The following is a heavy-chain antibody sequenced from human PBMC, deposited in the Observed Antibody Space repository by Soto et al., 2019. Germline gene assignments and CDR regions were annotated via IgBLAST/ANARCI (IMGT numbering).Heavy chain of an antibody. CDR2: ISTSGNAI. CDR3: ARDIFGVVNPDY. J-gene: IGHJ4*01. V-gene: IGHV3-11*01. CDR1: GFTFSDFY. Sequence: AGGSLRLSCATSGFTFSDFYMSWIRQAPGKGLEYISYISTSGNAIYYAESVKGRFTISRDNAKYSLYLQMNSLRADDTAVYYCARDIFGVVNPDYWRHGTLVTVS. D-gene: IGHD3-3*02.